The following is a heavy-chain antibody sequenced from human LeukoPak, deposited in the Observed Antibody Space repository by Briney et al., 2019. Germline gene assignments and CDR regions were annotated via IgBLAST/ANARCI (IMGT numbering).Heavy chain of an antibody. D-gene: IGHD3-10*01. Sequence: ASVKVSCKAFGYTFTGYYMHWVRQAPGQGLEWMGWINPNSGGTNYAQKFQGRVTITADKSTSTAYMELSSLRSEDTAVYYCARATTMVRGVTYYYYYYMDVWGKGTTVTVSS. CDR2: INPNSGGT. CDR3: ARATTMVRGVTYYYYYYMDV. CDR1: GYTFTGYY. V-gene: IGHV1-2*02. J-gene: IGHJ6*03.